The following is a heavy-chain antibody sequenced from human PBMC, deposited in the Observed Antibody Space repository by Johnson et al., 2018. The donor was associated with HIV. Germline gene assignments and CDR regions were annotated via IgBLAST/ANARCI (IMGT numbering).Heavy chain of an antibody. Sequence: VQLMESGGGLVKPGGSLRLSCAASGFTFSSYGMHWVRQAPGKGLEWVAVIWYDGSNKYYADSVKGRFTISRENAKNSLYLQMNSMRAEDTAVYYCARERYGSQAIDGFDIWGQGTMVTVSS. J-gene: IGHJ3*02. CDR3: ARERYGSQAIDGFDI. V-gene: IGHV3-33*08. CDR1: GFTFSSYG. CDR2: IWYDGSNK. D-gene: IGHD2-15*01.